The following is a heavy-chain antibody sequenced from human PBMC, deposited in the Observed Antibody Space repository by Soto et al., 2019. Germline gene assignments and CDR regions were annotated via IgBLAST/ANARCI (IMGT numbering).Heavy chain of an antibody. CDR1: GFSFSDYS. D-gene: IGHD6-6*01. V-gene: IGHV3-21*01. Sequence: GGSLRLSCAASGFSFSDYSVNWVRQAPGKGLEWVSSIRSSTSYIYYADSVKGRFTISRDNAKNSLYLQMNSLRAEDTAVYFCARMSIVGRRDYYYGMDVWGQGTTVTVSS. J-gene: IGHJ6*02. CDR2: IRSSTSYI. CDR3: ARMSIVGRRDYYYGMDV.